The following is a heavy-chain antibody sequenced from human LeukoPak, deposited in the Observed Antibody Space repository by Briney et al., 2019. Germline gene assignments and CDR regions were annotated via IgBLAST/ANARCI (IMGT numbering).Heavy chain of an antibody. CDR1: GLTFSSYA. CDR2: ISGSGGTT. Sequence: GGSLRLSCAASGLTFSSYAMSWVRKAPGKGLEWVSGISGSGGTTYSADSVKGRFTISRDNSKNTLYLQMNSLRGEDTAVYYCAKDPDYQLLSRAAFDIWGQGTMVTVSS. D-gene: IGHD2-2*01. J-gene: IGHJ3*02. CDR3: AKDPDYQLLSRAAFDI. V-gene: IGHV3-23*01.